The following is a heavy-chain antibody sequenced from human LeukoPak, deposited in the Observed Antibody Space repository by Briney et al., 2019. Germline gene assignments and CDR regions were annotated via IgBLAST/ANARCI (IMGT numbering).Heavy chain of an antibody. J-gene: IGHJ6*02. CDR1: GYTFTGYY. CDR2: INPNSGGT. CDR3: ARECRDEYYYYYGMDV. V-gene: IGHV1-2*02. Sequence: GASVKVSCKASGYTFTGYYMHWVRQAPGQGLEWMGWINPNSGGTNYAQKFQGRVTMTRDTSISTAYMELSRLRSDDTAVYYCARECRDEYYYYYGMDVWSRGTTVTVSS. D-gene: IGHD2-21*02.